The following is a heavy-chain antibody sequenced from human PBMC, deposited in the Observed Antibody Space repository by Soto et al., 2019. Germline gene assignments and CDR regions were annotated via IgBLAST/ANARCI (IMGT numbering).Heavy chain of an antibody. Sequence: ASVKVSCKVSGYTLTELSMHGVRQSPLKWLDGMGGFDPEDGETIYAQKFQGRVTMTEDTSTDTAYMELSSLRSEDTAVYYCATDSPESFDIWGQGTMVTVSS. J-gene: IGHJ3*02. V-gene: IGHV1-24*01. CDR1: GYTLTELS. CDR3: ATDSPESFDI. CDR2: FDPEDGET.